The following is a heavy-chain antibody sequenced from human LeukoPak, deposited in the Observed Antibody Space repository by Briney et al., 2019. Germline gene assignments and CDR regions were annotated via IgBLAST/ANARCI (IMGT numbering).Heavy chain of an antibody. CDR1: VFTFRDYY. Sequence: PGGPLRLSCAASVFTFRDYYMTWIRQAPGKGLEGVSYISSSSSYTNYADSVKGRFTISRDNAKNSLYLQMNSLRAEDTAVYYCARGAKPHYYYYYGMDVWGKGTTVTVSS. CDR3: ARGAKPHYYYYYGMDV. CDR2: ISSSSSYT. J-gene: IGHJ6*04. V-gene: IGHV3-11*06. D-gene: IGHD1-26*01.